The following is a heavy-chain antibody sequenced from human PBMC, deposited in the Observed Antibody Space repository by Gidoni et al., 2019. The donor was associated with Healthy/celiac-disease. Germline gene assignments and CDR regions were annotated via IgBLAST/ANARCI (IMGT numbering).Heavy chain of an antibody. Sequence: QVQLVQSGAEVKKPGSSVKVSCKVSGGTFSSYAISWVRQAPGQGLEWMGGIIPIFGTANYAQKFQGRVTITADKSTSTAYMELSSLRSEDTAVYYCASPTASNSNYVGSAYYYYGMDVWGQGTTVTVSS. V-gene: IGHV1-69*06. J-gene: IGHJ6*02. D-gene: IGHD4-4*01. CDR1: GGTFSSYA. CDR2: IIPIFGTA. CDR3: ASPTASNSNYVGSAYYYYGMDV.